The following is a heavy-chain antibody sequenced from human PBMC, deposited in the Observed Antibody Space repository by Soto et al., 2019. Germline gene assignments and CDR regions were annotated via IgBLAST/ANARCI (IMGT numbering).Heavy chain of an antibody. J-gene: IGHJ6*02. V-gene: IGHV3-23*01. CDR2: LSGNADRT. CDR1: GFNFSNYG. D-gene: IGHD3-22*01. CDR3: GKVGGYYLYKGMDV. Sequence: GGSLSLSCAASGFNFSNYGMSWVRQVPGKGLEWVSALSGNADRTYYADSVRGRFTISRDNSMNTLYLQMNSLRAEDTAVYYCGKVGGYYLYKGMDVWGQGTTVTVSS.